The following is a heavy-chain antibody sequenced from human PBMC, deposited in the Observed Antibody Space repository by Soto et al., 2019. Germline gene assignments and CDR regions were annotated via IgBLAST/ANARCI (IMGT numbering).Heavy chain of an antibody. V-gene: IGHV3-7*01. Sequence: PGGSLRLSCAASGFTFSSYWMSWVRQAPGKGLEWVANIKQDGSEKYYVDSVKGRFTISRDNAKNPLYLQMNSLRAEDTAVYYCAREQLGYCSSTSSTTYYYYSMDVWGKGTTVTAAS. J-gene: IGHJ6*03. D-gene: IGHD2-2*01. CDR3: AREQLGYCSSTSSTTYYYYSMDV. CDR1: GFTFSSYW. CDR2: IKQDGSEK.